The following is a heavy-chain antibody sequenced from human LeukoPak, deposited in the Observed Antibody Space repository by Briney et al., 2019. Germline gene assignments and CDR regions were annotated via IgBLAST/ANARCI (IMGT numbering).Heavy chain of an antibody. CDR1: GGSITSYY. CDR3: ARQAGGYHDRGAFSSGYFDY. V-gene: IGHV4-59*08. D-gene: IGHD3-22*01. Sequence: SETLSLTCTVSGGSITSYYWSWIRQPPGKGLEWIAYIFYSGTTNYNPSLKSRVTISVDTSKNQFSLKLSSVTAADTAVYYCARQAGGYHDRGAFSSGYFDYWGQGTLVTVSS. J-gene: IGHJ4*02. CDR2: IFYSGTT.